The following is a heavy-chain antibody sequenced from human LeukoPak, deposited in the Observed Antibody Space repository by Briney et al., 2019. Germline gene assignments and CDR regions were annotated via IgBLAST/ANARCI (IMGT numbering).Heavy chain of an antibody. J-gene: IGHJ4*02. CDR2: MNPNSGNT. CDR1: GYTFTSYD. Sequence: GASVKVSCKASGYTFTSYDINWVRQATGQGLEWMGWMNPNSGNTGYAQKFQGRVTMTRNTSISTAYMELSSLRSEDTAVYYCAWQWLILGAFDYWGQGTLVTVSS. D-gene: IGHD6-19*01. V-gene: IGHV1-8*01. CDR3: AWQWLILGAFDY.